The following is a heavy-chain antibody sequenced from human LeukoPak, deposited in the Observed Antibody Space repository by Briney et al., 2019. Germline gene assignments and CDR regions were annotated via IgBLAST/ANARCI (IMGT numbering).Heavy chain of an antibody. Sequence: GGSLRLSCAASGFTFSGYWMTWVRQAPGKGLEWVANIKQDGSEKYYVDSVKGRFTISRDNAQNSRYLQMSSLRAEDTAVYYCARGRGIDYWGQGTLVTVSS. CDR1: GFTFSGYW. CDR2: IKQDGSEK. V-gene: IGHV3-7*03. J-gene: IGHJ4*02. D-gene: IGHD3-10*01. CDR3: ARGRGIDY.